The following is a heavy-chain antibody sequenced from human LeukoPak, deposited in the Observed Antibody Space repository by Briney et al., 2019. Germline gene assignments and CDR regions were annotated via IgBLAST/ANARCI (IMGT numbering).Heavy chain of an antibody. CDR2: ISGSGAST. CDR1: GFTFTTYG. V-gene: IGHV3-23*01. CDR3: TKGPRLTTAVPHYFDY. D-gene: IGHD1/OR15-1a*01. J-gene: IGHJ4*02. Sequence: GGSLRLSCAASGFTFTTYGMSWVRQAPGKGLEWVSAISGSGASTYYADSVKGRFTISRDNSKDKLYLQMNSLRAEDTALYYCTKGPRLTTAVPHYFDYWGQGTLVTVSS.